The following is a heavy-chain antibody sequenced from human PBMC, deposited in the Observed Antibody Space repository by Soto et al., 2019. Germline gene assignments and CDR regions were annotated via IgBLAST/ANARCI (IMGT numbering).Heavy chain of an antibody. V-gene: IGHV3-21*01. D-gene: IGHD7-27*01. CDR1: GFTFSSYS. CDR2: ISSSSSYI. CDR3: ARDCPGDELGICSDAFDI. J-gene: IGHJ3*02. Sequence: GGSLRLSCAASGFTFSSYSMNWVRQAPGKGLEWVSSISSSSSYIYYADSVKGRFTISRDNAKNSLYLQMNSLRAEDTAVYYCARDCPGDELGICSDAFDIWGQGTMVTVSS.